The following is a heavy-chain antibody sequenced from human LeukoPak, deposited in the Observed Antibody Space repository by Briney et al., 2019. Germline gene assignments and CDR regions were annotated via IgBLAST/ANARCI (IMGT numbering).Heavy chain of an antibody. J-gene: IGHJ5*02. D-gene: IGHD6-6*01. CDR3: ARALEEGIAARPGWFDP. CDR2: IIPIFGTA. V-gene: IGHV1-69*01. CDR1: GCTLRSYA. Sequence: GSSVKVSCKSSGCTLRSYAISWVRQAPGQGLEWMGGIIPIFGTANYAQKFQGRVTITAAEYTSTAYLELSSLRSEDTDVDYCARALEEGIAARPGWFDPWGQGTLVTVSS.